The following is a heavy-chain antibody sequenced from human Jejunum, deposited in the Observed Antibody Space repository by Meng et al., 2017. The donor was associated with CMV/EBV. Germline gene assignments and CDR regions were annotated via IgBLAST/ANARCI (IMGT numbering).Heavy chain of an antibody. D-gene: IGHD6-6*01. CDR2: IGYDGSGE. V-gene: IGHV3-33*06. J-gene: IGHJ4*02. CDR3: AKNRVSYTSSRALDY. Sequence: GLALSRYGMHGVRQAPGKGLEWVAIIGYDGSGEEFGDSVKGRFTISRDNSKATLYLHMNSLRAEDTAVYYCAKNRVSYTSSRALDYWGQGTQVTVSS. CDR1: GLALSRYG.